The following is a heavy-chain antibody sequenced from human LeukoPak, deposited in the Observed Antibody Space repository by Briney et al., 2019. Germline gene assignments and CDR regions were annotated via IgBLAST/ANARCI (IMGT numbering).Heavy chain of an antibody. Sequence: SETLSLTCAVYGGSLSGYYWSWIRQPPGKGLEWIGEINHSGSTNDNPSLKSRVTISVDTSKNQFSLKLSSVTAADTAVYYCARAVAGRGDFDYWGQGTLVTVSS. V-gene: IGHV4-34*01. CDR1: GGSLSGYY. D-gene: IGHD6-19*01. CDR2: INHSGST. CDR3: ARAVAGRGDFDY. J-gene: IGHJ4*02.